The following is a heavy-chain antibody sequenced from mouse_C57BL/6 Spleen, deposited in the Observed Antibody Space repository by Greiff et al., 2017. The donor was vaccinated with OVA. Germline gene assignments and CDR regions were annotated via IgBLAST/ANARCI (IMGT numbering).Heavy chain of an antibody. CDR2: INPYNGGT. D-gene: IGHD2-4*01. V-gene: IGHV1-19*01. Sequence: EVQLQESGPVLVKPGASVKMSCKASGYTFTDYYMNWVKQSHGKSLEWIGVINPYNGGTSSNQKFKGKATLTVDKSSSTAYMELNSLTSEDSAVYYCARCYDYDEGAMDYWGQGTSVTVSS. J-gene: IGHJ4*01. CDR1: GYTFTDYY. CDR3: ARCYDYDEGAMDY.